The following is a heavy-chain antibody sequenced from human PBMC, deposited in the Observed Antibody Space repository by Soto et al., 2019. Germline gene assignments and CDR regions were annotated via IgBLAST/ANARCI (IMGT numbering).Heavy chain of an antibody. CDR2: ISPDGSVT. J-gene: IGHJ6*02. Sequence: EVQLVESGGGSVQPGGSLRLSCAASGSTVSGHWMHWVRQEPGRGLVWVSLISPDGSVTTYADSVKGRFTISRDNAKNTLTLQMNSLRAEDTAVYYCARGINSAMDVWGQGTTVTVSS. CDR3: ARGINSAMDV. CDR1: GSTVSGHW. V-gene: IGHV3-74*01.